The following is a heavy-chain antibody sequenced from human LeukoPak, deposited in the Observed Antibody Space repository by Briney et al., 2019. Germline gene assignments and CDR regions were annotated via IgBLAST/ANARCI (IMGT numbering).Heavy chain of an antibody. CDR3: ARDRSTGTTLRNYYFDY. D-gene: IGHD1-7*01. V-gene: IGHV3-21*01. Sequence: GGSLRLSCAASGFTFSSYSMNWVRQAPGKGLEGVSSISSSSSYIYYADSVKGRFTISREKAKKSLYMQMNSLRAEDTAVYYCARDRSTGTTLRNYYFDYWGQGTLVTVSS. J-gene: IGHJ4*02. CDR2: ISSSSSYI. CDR1: GFTFSSYS.